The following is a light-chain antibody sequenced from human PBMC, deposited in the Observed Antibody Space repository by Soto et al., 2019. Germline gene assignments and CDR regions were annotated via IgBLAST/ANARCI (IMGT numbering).Light chain of an antibody. V-gene: IGKV2-30*01. CDR2: KVS. J-gene: IGKJ2*01. CDR3: IQGTHSPQYT. Sequence: EVVMTQSPLSLPVTLGQPASISCRSSQSLAYIDGNTYLRWFHQRPGQSPRRLIYKVSNRESGVPDRFSGSGSGTDFTLKINSVEAEDVGVYYCIQGTHSPQYTFGQGTKPEIK. CDR1: QSLAYIDGNTY.